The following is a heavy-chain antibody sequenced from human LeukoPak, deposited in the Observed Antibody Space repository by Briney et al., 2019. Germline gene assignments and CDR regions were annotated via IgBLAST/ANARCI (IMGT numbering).Heavy chain of an antibody. CDR1: GGSISSSSYY. CDR2: INYGGNT. CDR3: ARLWSTSCKGGSCPHQPNY. D-gene: IGHD2-15*01. V-gene: IGHV4-39*01. J-gene: IGHJ4*02. Sequence: SETLSLTCTVSGGSISSSSYYWGWIRQPPGKGLEWIGTINYGGNTYYNLSLKSRVIIFLDTSKNQFSLKLSSVTAADTAVYYCARLWSTSCKGGSCPHQPNYWGQGTRVTVPS.